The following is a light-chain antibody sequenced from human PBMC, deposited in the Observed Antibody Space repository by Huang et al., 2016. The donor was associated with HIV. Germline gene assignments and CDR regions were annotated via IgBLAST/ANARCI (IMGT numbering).Light chain of an antibody. V-gene: IGKV4-1*01. Sequence: DIVMTQSPDSLAVSLGERATINCKSSQSVFFSSTNKTHLAWYRQKPGQPPRLLIYWASTRESGVPDRFSVSGSETDFTLTINSLQAEDVAVYHCQQYADSPTFGGGTKVEIK. CDR3: QQYADSPT. CDR2: WAS. CDR1: QSVFFSSTNKTH. J-gene: IGKJ4*01.